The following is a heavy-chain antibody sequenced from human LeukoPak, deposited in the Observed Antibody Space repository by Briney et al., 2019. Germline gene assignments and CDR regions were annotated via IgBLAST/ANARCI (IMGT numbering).Heavy chain of an antibody. Sequence: SETLSLTCTVSGGSISSYYWSWIRQPPGKGLEWIGSIYHSGSTNYNPSLKSRVTISVDTSKNQFSLKLSSVTAADTAVYYCARDLLWFGESHDAFDIWGQGTMVTVSS. CDR2: IYHSGST. V-gene: IGHV4-59*12. CDR1: GGSISSYY. CDR3: ARDLLWFGESHDAFDI. D-gene: IGHD3-10*01. J-gene: IGHJ3*02.